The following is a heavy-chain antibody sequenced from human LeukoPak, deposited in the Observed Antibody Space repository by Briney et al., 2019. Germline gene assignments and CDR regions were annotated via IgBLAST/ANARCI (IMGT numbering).Heavy chain of an antibody. CDR1: GGSISSYY. D-gene: IGHD6-6*01. Sequence: PSETLSLTCTVSGGSISSYYWSWIRQPPGKGLEWIGYIYYSGSTNYNPSLKSRVTISVDTSKNQFSLKLSSVTAADTAVYYCARDYSRYDAFDIGGQGTMVTVSS. J-gene: IGHJ3*02. CDR3: ARDYSRYDAFDI. V-gene: IGHV4-59*01. CDR2: IYYSGST.